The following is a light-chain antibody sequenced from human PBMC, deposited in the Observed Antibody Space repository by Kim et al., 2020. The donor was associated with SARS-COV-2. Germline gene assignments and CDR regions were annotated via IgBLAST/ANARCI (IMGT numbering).Light chain of an antibody. CDR1: SGGIASNY. Sequence: NFMLTQPHYVSESPGKTVTISCTRSSGGIASNYVQWYQQRPGSSPTTVIYDDNQRPSGVPDRFSGSIDSSSNSASLTISGLKTEDEADYYCQSYDSSFWVFGGGTQLTVL. CDR3: QSYDSSFWV. V-gene: IGLV6-57*01. CDR2: DDN. J-gene: IGLJ3*02.